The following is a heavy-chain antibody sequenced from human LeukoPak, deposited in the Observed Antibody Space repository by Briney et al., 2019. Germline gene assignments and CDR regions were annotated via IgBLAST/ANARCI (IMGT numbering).Heavy chain of an antibody. J-gene: IGHJ5*02. CDR2: LSGSGRAT. CDR3: ARQRVMLTGTGGTWIDP. D-gene: IGHD1-1*01. CDR1: GFTFSSYN. Sequence: HTGGSLRLSCVASGFTFSSYNMIWIRQAPGKGLEWVSGLSGSGRATYYAHSVKGRFTISRENSKNAMFLQMNSLRVDDTAVYYCARQRVMLTGTGGTWIDPWGQGTLVTVSS. V-gene: IGHV3-23*01.